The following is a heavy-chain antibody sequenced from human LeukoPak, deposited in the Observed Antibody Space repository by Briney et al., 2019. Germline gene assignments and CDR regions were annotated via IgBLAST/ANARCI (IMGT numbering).Heavy chain of an antibody. CDR1: GFTFSSYS. V-gene: IGHV3-21*03. J-gene: IGHJ4*02. CDR3: TTVERVSRPGPSPYY. Sequence: PGGSLRLSCAASGFTFSSYSMNWVRQAPGKGLEWVSSISSSSSYIYYADSVKGRFTISRDNAKNSLYLQMNSLRGEDTAVYYCTTVERVSRPGPSPYYWGQGTLVTVSS. CDR2: ISSSSSYI. D-gene: IGHD3-3*01.